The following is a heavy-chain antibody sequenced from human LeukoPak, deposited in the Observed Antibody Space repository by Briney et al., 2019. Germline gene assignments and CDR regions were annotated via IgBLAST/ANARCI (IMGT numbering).Heavy chain of an antibody. CDR1: GFTFSSYA. CDR2: ISGSGGST. CDR3: AKDHDYGSDSRWRAYYYYGMDV. V-gene: IGHV3-23*01. D-gene: IGHD4-23*01. J-gene: IGHJ6*02. Sequence: GGSLRLSCAASGFTFSSYAMSWVRQAPGKGLEWVSAISGSGGSTYYADSVKGRFTISRDNSKNTLYLQMNSLRAEDTAVYYCAKDHDYGSDSRWRAYYYYGMDVWGQGTTVTVSS.